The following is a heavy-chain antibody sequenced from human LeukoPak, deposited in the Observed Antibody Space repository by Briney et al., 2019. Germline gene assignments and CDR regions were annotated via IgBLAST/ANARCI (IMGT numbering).Heavy chain of an antibody. D-gene: IGHD1-26*01. CDR2: INPNSGGT. V-gene: IGHV1-2*02. Sequence: GASVKVCCKASGHTFTGYYMLWVRQAPGQGLEWRGWINPNSGGTNYAQKFQGRVTMTRDTSISTAYMELSRLRSDDTAVYYCARVVGATFVSDYWGQGTLVTVSS. CDR3: ARVVGATFVSDY. CDR1: GHTFTGYY. J-gene: IGHJ4*02.